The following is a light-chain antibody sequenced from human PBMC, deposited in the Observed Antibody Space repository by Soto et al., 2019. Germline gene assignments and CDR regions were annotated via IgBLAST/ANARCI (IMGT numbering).Light chain of an antibody. CDR1: SSNIGPGYD. V-gene: IGLV1-40*01. CDR3: QSYDSSLRVVV. Sequence: QPVLTQPPSVSGAPGQRVTISCTGTSSNIGPGYDVHWYQQLPGTAPKVLIYDNTKRPSGVPDRFSGSKSGTSASLAITGLQAEDEADYYCQSYDSSLRVVVFGGGTKVTVL. J-gene: IGLJ2*01. CDR2: DNT.